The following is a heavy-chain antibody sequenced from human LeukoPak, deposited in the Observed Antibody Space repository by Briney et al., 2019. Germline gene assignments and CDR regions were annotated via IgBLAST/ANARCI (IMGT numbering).Heavy chain of an antibody. J-gene: IGHJ4*02. D-gene: IGHD7-27*01. CDR2: ISSSSSYI. Sequence: GGSLRLSCAASGFTFSSYSMNWVRQAPGKELEWVSSISSSSSYIYYADSVKGRFTISRDNAKNSLYLQMNSLRAEDTAVYYCASKSDWGWSVDYWGQGTLVTVSS. CDR3: ASKSDWGWSVDY. V-gene: IGHV3-21*01. CDR1: GFTFSSYS.